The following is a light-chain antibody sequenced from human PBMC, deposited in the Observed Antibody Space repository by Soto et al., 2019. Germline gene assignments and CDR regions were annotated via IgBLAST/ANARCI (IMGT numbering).Light chain of an antibody. J-gene: IGKJ1*01. V-gene: IGKV3-15*01. CDR1: QSVSSN. CDR2: GAS. CDR3: QQYKDWPTT. Sequence: EIVMTPSPATLSVSPGERATLSCRASQSVSSNLAWYQQKPGQAPRLLIYGASTRATGIPARFSGSGSGTEFTLTISSLQSEDFGVYFCQQYKDWPTTFGQGTKVDIK.